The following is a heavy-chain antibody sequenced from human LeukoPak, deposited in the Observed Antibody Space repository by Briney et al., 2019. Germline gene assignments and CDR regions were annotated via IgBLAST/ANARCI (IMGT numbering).Heavy chain of an antibody. Sequence: ASVTVSCKASGYTFTIYDINWVRQAPGQGLGWMGWMNPNSGNTGYAQKFQGRVTMTRNTSISTAYMELSSLRSEDTAVYYCARGRLNNYGDPPFDYWGQGTLVTGSS. CDR1: GYTFTIYD. CDR3: ARGRLNNYGDPPFDY. CDR2: MNPNSGNT. D-gene: IGHD4-17*01. J-gene: IGHJ4*02. V-gene: IGHV1-8*01.